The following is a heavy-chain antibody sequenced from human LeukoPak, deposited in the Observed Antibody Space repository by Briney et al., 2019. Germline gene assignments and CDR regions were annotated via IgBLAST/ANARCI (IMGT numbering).Heavy chain of an antibody. CDR1: GFTFSSYS. J-gene: IGHJ6*04. CDR2: ISSSSSYI. V-gene: IGHV3-21*01. D-gene: IGHD3-10*02. Sequence: GGSLRLSCAASGFTFSSYSMNWVRQAPGKGLEWVSSISSSSSYIYYADSVKGRFTISRDNAKNSLNLQMNSLRAEDTAVYYCAELGITMIGGVWGKGTTVTISS. CDR3: AELGITMIGGV.